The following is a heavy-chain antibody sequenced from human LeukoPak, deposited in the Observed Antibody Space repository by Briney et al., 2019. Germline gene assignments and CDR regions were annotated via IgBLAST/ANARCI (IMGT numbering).Heavy chain of an antibody. CDR3: AKGLVGSSIADFFDY. CDR1: GFTFDDYA. V-gene: IGHV3-9*03. CDR2: ISWNSGSI. J-gene: IGHJ4*02. D-gene: IGHD6-6*01. Sequence: PGGSLRLSCAASGFTFDDYAMHWVRQVPGKGLEWVSGISWNSGSIGYADSVKGRFTISRDNAKNSLYLRMNSLRGEDMALYYCAKGLVGSSIADFFDYWGQGILVTVSS.